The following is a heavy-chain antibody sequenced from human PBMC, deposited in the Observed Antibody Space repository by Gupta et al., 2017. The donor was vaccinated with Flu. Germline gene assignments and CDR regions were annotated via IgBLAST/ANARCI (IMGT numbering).Heavy chain of an antibody. V-gene: IGHV3-23*01. CDR3: ASGGITGTTL. Sequence: EVQLLESGGGLVQPGGSLRLSCAASGFTFRSSAMSWVRQAPGKGLEWVSAISGSGGSTYDADSVKGRFTISRDNSKNTLYLQMNSLRAEDTAVYYCASGGITGTTLWGQGTLVTVSS. CDR2: ISGSGGST. D-gene: IGHD1-7*01. CDR1: GFTFRSSA. J-gene: IGHJ4*02.